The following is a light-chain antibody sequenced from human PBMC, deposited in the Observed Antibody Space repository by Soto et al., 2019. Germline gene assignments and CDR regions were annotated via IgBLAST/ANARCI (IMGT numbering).Light chain of an antibody. J-gene: IGKJ2*01. CDR2: GAS. V-gene: IGKV3-20*01. CDR3: QQYGSSPET. Sequence: EIGLTQSPGTLSLSPGERATLSCRASQRVSSSYLAWYQQKRGQDPRLLIYGASSRATGIPDRFSGSGSGTDFTLTISRREPEDFAVYYCQQYGSSPETFGQGTKVEI. CDR1: QRVSSSY.